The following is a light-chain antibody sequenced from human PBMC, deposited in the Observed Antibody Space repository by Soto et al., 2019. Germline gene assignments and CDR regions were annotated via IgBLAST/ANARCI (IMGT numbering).Light chain of an antibody. CDR2: DAS. CDR3: QQYNSSWT. J-gene: IGKJ1*01. CDR1: QSISSW. Sequence: DIQMTQSPSTLSASVGDRVTITCRASQSISSWLAWYQQKPGKAPKLLIYDASSLESGVPSRFSGSGSGTEFTLTISSLQPDDLATYYCQQYNSSWTFGQGTKVEIK. V-gene: IGKV1-5*01.